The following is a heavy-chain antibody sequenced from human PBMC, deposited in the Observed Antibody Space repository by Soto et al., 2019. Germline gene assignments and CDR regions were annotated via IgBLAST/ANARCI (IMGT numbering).Heavy chain of an antibody. CDR3: ARRRGTSYYYYGMDV. CDR2: IDPSDSYT. D-gene: IGHD2-2*01. CDR1: GYSFTSYW. J-gene: IGHJ6*02. V-gene: IGHV5-10-1*01. Sequence: GESLKISCKGSGYSFTSYWISWVRQMPGKGLEWMGRIDPSDSYTNYSPSFQGHVTISADKSISTAYLQWSSLKASDTAMYYCARRRGTSYYYYGMDVWGQGTTVTV.